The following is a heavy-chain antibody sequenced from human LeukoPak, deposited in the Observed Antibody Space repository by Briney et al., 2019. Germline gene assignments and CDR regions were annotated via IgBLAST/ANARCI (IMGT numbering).Heavy chain of an antibody. V-gene: IGHV3-33*01. CDR2: IWYDGSNK. D-gene: IGHD2-2*01. CDR3: ARAQGYCSSTSCYADYYYGMDV. Sequence: GRSLRLSCAASGFTFSSYGMHWVRQAPGKGLEWVAVIWYDGSNKYYADSVKGRFTISRDNSKNTLYLQMNSLRAEDTAVYYCARAQGYCSSTSCYADYYYGMDVWGKGTTVTVSS. J-gene: IGHJ6*04. CDR1: GFTFSSYG.